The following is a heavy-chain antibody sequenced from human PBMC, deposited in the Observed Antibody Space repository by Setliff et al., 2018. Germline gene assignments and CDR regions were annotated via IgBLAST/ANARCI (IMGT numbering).Heavy chain of an antibody. J-gene: IGHJ4*02. Sequence: GGSLRLSCAASGFTFRSYWMSWVRQAPGKGLEWVANIKKDGSIKYYLDSVKGRFTISRDNSKNTLSLQMNSLRIEDTAVYYCAREGGDDYGDFFDYWGQGTLVTVSS. CDR2: IKKDGSIK. CDR3: AREGGDDYGDFFDY. D-gene: IGHD4-17*01. V-gene: IGHV3-7*01. CDR1: GFTFRSYW.